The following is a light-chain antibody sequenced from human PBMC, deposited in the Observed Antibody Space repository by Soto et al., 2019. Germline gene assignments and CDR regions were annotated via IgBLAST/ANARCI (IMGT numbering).Light chain of an antibody. CDR2: DAS. CDR3: QQSYSAPRT. V-gene: IGKV1-5*01. Sequence: VQMTQSPSTLSASVGDRVTITCRASQSIISWLAWYQQKPGKAPKLLIYDASSLESGVPSRFSGSGSGTDFTLTINSLQPEDFATYYCQQSYSAPRTFGQGTKVDIK. J-gene: IGKJ1*01. CDR1: QSIISW.